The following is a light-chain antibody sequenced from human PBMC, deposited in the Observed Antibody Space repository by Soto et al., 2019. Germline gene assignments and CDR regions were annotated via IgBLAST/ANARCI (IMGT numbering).Light chain of an antibody. V-gene: IGLV1-40*01. CDR2: GNN. CDR1: SSNIGAAYD. Sequence: QSVLTQPPSVSGAPGQKVTISCTRSSSNIGAAYDVHWYQHLPGTAPKLLIYGNNNRPSGVPDRFSGSKSGTSASLAITGRQAEDEADYYGQSYDSSLSGWVFGGGTKLTVL. J-gene: IGLJ3*02. CDR3: QSYDSSLSGWV.